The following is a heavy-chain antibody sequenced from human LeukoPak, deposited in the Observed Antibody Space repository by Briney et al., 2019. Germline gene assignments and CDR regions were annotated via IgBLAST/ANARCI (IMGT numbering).Heavy chain of an antibody. V-gene: IGHV3-30*02. CDR2: IRYDGSNK. CDR3: ARDRDSSGWYVNY. Sequence: PGGSLRLSCAASGFTFSSYGMHWVRQAPGKGLEWVAFIRYDGSNKYYAGSVKGRFTISRDNSKNTLYLQMNSLRAEDTAVYYCARDRDSSGWYVNYWGQGTLVTVSS. D-gene: IGHD6-19*01. J-gene: IGHJ4*02. CDR1: GFTFSSYG.